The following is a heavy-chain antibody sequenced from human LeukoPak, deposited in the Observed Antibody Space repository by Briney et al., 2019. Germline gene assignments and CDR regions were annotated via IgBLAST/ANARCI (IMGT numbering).Heavy chain of an antibody. D-gene: IGHD2-15*01. CDR3: AKDRVDCSGGSCYSRYFDY. CDR2: ISGSGGST. CDR1: GFTFSSYA. V-gene: IGHV3-23*01. J-gene: IGHJ4*02. Sequence: GGSLRLSCAASGFTFSSYAMSWVRQAPGKGLEWVSAISGSGGSTYYADSVKGRFTISRDNSENTLYLQMNSLRAEDTAVYYCAKDRVDCSGGSCYSRYFDYWGQGTLVTVSS.